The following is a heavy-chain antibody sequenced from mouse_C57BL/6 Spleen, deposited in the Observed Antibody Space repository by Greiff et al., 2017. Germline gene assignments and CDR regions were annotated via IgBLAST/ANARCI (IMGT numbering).Heavy chain of an antibody. CDR2: ISYSGST. J-gene: IGHJ3*01. CDR1: GYSITSDY. CDR3: ASHQTAQAPFAY. Sequence: EVKLMESGPGLAKPSQTLSLTCSVTGYSITSDYWNWIRKFPGNKLEYMGYISYSGSTYYNPSLKSRISITRDTSKNQYSLQLNSVTTEDTATYYCASHQTAQAPFAYWGQGTLVTVSA. V-gene: IGHV3-8*01. D-gene: IGHD3-2*02.